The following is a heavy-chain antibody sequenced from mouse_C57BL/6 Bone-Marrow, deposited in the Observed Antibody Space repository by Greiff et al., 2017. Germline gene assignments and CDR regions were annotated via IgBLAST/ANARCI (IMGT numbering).Heavy chain of an antibody. CDR2: IYPTSGRT. CDR1: GYTFTSYW. J-gene: IGHJ2*01. CDR3: DRSGTLGRYFDD. Sequence: QVQLQQPGAELVKPGASVKMSCKASGYTFTSYWITWVKQRPGQGLEWIGDIYPTSGRTNYNEKLKSKAILTVDTSDNTDYMQLSSLTSEDSEVFYCDRSGTLGRYFDDWGQGTTLTVSS. D-gene: IGHD4-1*01. V-gene: IGHV1-55*01.